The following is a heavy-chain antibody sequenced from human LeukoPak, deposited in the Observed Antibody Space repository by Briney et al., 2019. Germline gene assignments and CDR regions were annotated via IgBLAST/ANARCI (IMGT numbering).Heavy chain of an antibody. CDR2: ISSSGSYI. V-gene: IGHV3-21*01. CDR1: GFTFSSYS. Sequence: PGGSLRLSCAASGFTFSSYSMNWVRQAPGKGLEWVSSISSSGSYIYYADSVKGRSTISRDNAKNSLYLQMNSLRAEDTAVYYCARGVDYWGQGTLVTVSS. J-gene: IGHJ4*02. CDR3: ARGVDY.